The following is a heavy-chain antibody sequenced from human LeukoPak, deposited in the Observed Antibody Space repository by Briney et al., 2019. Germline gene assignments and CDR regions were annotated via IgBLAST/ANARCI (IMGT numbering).Heavy chain of an antibody. CDR2: IKQDGSEK. V-gene: IGHV3-7*01. Sequence: GGSLRLSCAASGFTFSSYWMSWVRQTPGKGLEWVATIKQDGSEKYYVDSVKGRFTISRDNAKNSLYLQMNSLRAEDTAVYYCARLRGEVTVFGYWGQGTLVTVSS. CDR1: GFTFSSYW. J-gene: IGHJ4*02. CDR3: ARLRGEVTVFGY. D-gene: IGHD2-21*02.